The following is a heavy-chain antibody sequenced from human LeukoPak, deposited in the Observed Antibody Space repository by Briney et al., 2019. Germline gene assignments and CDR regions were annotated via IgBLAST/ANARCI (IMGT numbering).Heavy chain of an antibody. Sequence: GGSLRLSCAASGFTFSSYWMSWVRQAPGKGLEWVANIKQDGSEKYYVDSVKGRFTISRDNAKNSLYLQMNSLRAEDTAVYYCARGVAQLGYCSSTSCYGRGYYYYMDVWGKGTTVTVSS. J-gene: IGHJ6*03. V-gene: IGHV3-7*01. D-gene: IGHD2-2*01. CDR2: IKQDGSEK. CDR3: ARGVAQLGYCSSTSCYGRGYYYYMDV. CDR1: GFTFSSYW.